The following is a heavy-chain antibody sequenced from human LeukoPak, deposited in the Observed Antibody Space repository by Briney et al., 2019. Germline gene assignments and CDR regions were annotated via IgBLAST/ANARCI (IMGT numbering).Heavy chain of an antibody. J-gene: IGHJ4*02. CDR2: NRNKANSYTT. V-gene: IGHV3-72*01. D-gene: IGHD6-19*01. Sequence: GGSLRLSCAASGFILSDHYMDWVRQAPGKGLEWVGRNRNKANSYTTEYAASVKGRFTISRDDSKNSTYLQMNSLKTEDTAVYYCARSYSSGWYVDYWGQGTLVTVSS. CDR3: ARSYSSGWYVDY. CDR1: GFILSDHY.